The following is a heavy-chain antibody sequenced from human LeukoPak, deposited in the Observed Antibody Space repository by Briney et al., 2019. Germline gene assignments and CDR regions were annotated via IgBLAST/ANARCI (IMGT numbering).Heavy chain of an antibody. CDR1: GGSISNYY. J-gene: IGHJ4*02. V-gene: IGHV4-59*12. CDR3: ARYIAVAGKDYFDY. D-gene: IGHD6-19*01. CDR2: IYYSGST. Sequence: SETLSLTCTVSGGSISNYYWSWIRQSPVKGLEWIGFIYYSGSTNYNPSLKSRVTISVDTSKNQFSLKLSSVTAADTAVYYCARYIAVAGKDYFDYWGQGTLVTVSS.